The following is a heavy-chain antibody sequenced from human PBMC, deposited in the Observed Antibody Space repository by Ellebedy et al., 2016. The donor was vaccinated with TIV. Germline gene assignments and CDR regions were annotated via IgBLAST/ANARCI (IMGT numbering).Heavy chain of an antibody. J-gene: IGHJ6*03. Sequence: GESLKISCASSGFTFSTYWMTWVRQAPGKGLEWVANIKQEGTEKHYVDSVQGRFTISRDNVKNSLFLQMNSLRAEDTAVYYCARAQSGWNTDYYSYYMDVWGKGTTVTVSS. CDR3: ARAQSGWNTDYYSYYMDV. V-gene: IGHV3-7*01. CDR1: GFTFSTYW. CDR2: IKQEGTEK. D-gene: IGHD6-19*01.